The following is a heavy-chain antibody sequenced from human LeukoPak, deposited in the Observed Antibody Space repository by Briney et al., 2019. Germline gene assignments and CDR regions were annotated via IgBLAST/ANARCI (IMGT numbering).Heavy chain of an antibody. J-gene: IGHJ4*02. D-gene: IGHD6-19*01. CDR2: ISAYNGNT. Sequence: ASVKVSCKASGYTFTNYGISWVRQAPGQGLEWMGWISAYNGNTKYTQKLQGRVTMTSDTSTSTAYMELGTLGYDDTAVYYCARDEVPVAGTIDYWGRGTLVTVSS. V-gene: IGHV1-18*01. CDR3: ARDEVPVAGTIDY. CDR1: GYTFTNYG.